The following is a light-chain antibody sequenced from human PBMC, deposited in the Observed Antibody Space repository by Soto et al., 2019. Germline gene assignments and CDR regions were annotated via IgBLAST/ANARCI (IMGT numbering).Light chain of an antibody. Sequence: DIQMTQSPSSLSASVLDIVTITFLASQSISSYLNWYQQKPGKAPKLLIYAASSLQSGVPSRFSGSGSGTDFTLTISSLQPEDFATYYCQQSYSTPSTFGQGTRLEIK. V-gene: IGKV1-39*01. CDR3: QQSYSTPST. CDR2: AAS. CDR1: QSISSY. J-gene: IGKJ5*01.